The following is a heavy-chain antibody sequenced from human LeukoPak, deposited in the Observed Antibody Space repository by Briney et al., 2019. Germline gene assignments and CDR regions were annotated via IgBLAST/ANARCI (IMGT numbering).Heavy chain of an antibody. V-gene: IGHV3-7*02. CDR2: IKHDGSET. Sequence: GGSLRLSCATSGFTFSSNWMSWVRQAPGKGVEWVSSIKHDGSETNSVDSVKGRFTISRDNATNSLHLQMNSLRVEDTAVYYCAKNGGPHGMDVWGQGTTVTVSS. D-gene: IGHD3-16*01. CDR3: AKNGGPHGMDV. CDR1: GFTFSSNW. J-gene: IGHJ6*02.